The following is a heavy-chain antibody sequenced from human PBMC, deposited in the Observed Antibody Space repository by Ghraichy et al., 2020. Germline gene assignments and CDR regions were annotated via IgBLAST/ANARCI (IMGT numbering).Heavy chain of an antibody. CDR3: ARDGAIFGVDYGMDV. V-gene: IGHV3-48*02. D-gene: IGHD3-3*01. J-gene: IGHJ6*02. CDR2: ISSSSSTI. Sequence: ASGFTFSSYSMNWVRQAPGKGLEWVSYISSSSSTIYYADSVKGRFTISRDNAKNSLYLQMNSLRDEDTAVYYCARDGAIFGVDYGMDVWGQGTTVTVSS. CDR1: GFTFSSYS.